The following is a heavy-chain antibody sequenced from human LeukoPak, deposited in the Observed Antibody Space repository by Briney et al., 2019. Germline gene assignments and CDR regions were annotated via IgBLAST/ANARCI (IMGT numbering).Heavy chain of an antibody. D-gene: IGHD2-21*01. J-gene: IGHJ3*02. Sequence: ASVKVSCKASGYTFTNYAMNWVRQAPGQGLEGMGWINPNTGNPPYAQGFAGRFVFSLDTSVTTTYLQICTLKAEDTAVYYCARRVKVHAFDIWGQATMVTVSS. CDR2: INPNTGNP. CDR1: GYTFTNYA. CDR3: ARRVKVHAFDI. V-gene: IGHV7-4-1*01.